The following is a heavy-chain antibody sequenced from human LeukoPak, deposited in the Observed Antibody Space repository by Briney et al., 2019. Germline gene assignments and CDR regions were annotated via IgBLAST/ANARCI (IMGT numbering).Heavy chain of an antibody. CDR1: GITLSNYG. D-gene: IGHD4-17*01. CDR3: AKIPSTVTTFYGMDV. J-gene: IGHJ6*02. CDR2: ISGSGGNT. Sequence: GGSLRLSCAVSGITLSNYGMSWVRQAPGKGLEWVSGISGSGGNTYYADSVKGRFTISRDNSKNTLYLQMNSLRAEDTAVYYCAKIPSTVTTFYGMDVWGQGTTVIVSS. V-gene: IGHV3-23*01.